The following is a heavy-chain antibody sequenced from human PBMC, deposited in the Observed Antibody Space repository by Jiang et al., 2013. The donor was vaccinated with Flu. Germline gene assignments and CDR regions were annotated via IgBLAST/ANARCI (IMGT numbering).Heavy chain of an antibody. Sequence: PGLVKPSGTLSLTCAVSGDSISSSNWWSWVRQAPGKGLEWIGEIHHSGSTYYSPSLKSRLTMSVDTSKNQFSLNLRSVTAADTAVYYCARHRRFFYGDFDYWGQGTLVTVSS. V-gene: IGHV4-4*02. CDR1: GDSISSSNW. D-gene: IGHD3-3*01. CDR3: ARHRRFFYGDFDY. CDR2: IHHSGST. J-gene: IGHJ4*02.